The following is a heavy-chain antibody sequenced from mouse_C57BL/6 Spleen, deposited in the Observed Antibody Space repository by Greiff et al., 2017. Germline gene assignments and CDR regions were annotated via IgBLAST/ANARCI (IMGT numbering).Heavy chain of an antibody. D-gene: IGHD2-3*01. CDR2: IYPSDSET. J-gene: IGHJ2*01. Sequence: VQLQQPGAELVRPGSSVKLSCKASGYTFTSYWMDWVKQRPGQGLEWIGNIYPSDSETHYNQKFKDKATLTVDKSSSTAYMQLSSLTSEDSAVYYCARERIYDGYYGYFDYWGQGTTLTVSS. CDR1: GYTFTSYW. CDR3: ARERIYDGYYGYFDY. V-gene: IGHV1-61*01.